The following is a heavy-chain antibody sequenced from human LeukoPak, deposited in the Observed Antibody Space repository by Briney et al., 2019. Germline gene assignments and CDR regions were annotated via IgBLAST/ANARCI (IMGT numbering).Heavy chain of an antibody. Sequence: PGGSLRLSCAASGFTFSSYAMSWVRQAPGKGLEWVSAISGSGGSTYYADSVKGRFTISRDNSKNTLYLQMNSLRAEDTAAYYCARAYYYDSSGPDDFQHWGQGTLVTVSS. CDR2: ISGSGGST. CDR3: ARAYYYDSSGPDDFQH. D-gene: IGHD3-22*01. J-gene: IGHJ1*01. CDR1: GFTFSSYA. V-gene: IGHV3-23*01.